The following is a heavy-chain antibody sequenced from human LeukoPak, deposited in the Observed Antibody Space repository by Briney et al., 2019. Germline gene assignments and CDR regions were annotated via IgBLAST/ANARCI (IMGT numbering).Heavy chain of an antibody. V-gene: IGHV3-30*04. CDR3: ARDEGYSRAWYSGWFDP. CDR2: ISYDGSNK. J-gene: IGHJ5*02. CDR1: GFTFSSYA. D-gene: IGHD6-19*01. Sequence: GGSLRLSCAASGFTFSSYAMHWVRQAPGKGLEWVAVISYDGSNKYYADSVKGRFTISRDNSKNTLYLQMNSLRAEDTAVYYCARDEGYSRAWYSGWFDPWGQGTLVTVSS.